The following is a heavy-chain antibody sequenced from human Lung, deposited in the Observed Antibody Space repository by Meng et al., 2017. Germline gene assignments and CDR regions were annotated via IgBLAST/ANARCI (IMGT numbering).Heavy chain of an antibody. CDR1: VSSSPYGG. CDR3: ARDEDISAAGKLFGDY. J-gene: IGHJ4*02. D-gene: IGHD6-13*01. Sequence: GRVVPPGAEVKWPGAPVKVSENLSVSSSPYGGLHRVHRWRGQGLEWRGRIDRISGNTHYAQSFQGRVTMTGDTSIRTAYMELSGLRSDDTAMYYCARDEDISAAGKLFGDYWGQGTLVTVSS. CDR2: IDRISGNT. V-gene: IGHV1-2*06.